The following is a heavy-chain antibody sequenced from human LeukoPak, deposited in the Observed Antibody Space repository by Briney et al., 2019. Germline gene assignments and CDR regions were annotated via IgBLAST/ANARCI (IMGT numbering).Heavy chain of an antibody. J-gene: IGHJ4*02. CDR3: AKSIPQEWSYYGSGSYYKLPTPFDY. CDR2: ISGNGGTT. Sequence: PGGSLRLSCAASGFTFSGYAMNWVRQAPGKGLEWVSTISGNGGTTYYADSVKGRFTISRDNSKNTLYLQMNSLRAEDTAVYYCAKSIPQEWSYYGSGSYYKLPTPFDYWGQGTLVTVSS. V-gene: IGHV3-23*01. CDR1: GFTFSGYA. D-gene: IGHD3-10*01.